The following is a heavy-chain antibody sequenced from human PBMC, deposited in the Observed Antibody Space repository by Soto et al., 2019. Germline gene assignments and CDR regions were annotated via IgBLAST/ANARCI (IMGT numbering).Heavy chain of an antibody. V-gene: IGHV3-33*01. Sequence: RRLSCAASGFTFSSYGMHWVRQAPGKGLEWVAVIWYDGSNKYYADSVKGRFTISRDNSKNTLYLQMNSLRAEDTAVYYCARARPVYDSSGYFNYWGQGTLVTVSS. CDR2: IWYDGSNK. CDR3: ARARPVYDSSGYFNY. D-gene: IGHD3-22*01. CDR1: GFTFSSYG. J-gene: IGHJ4*02.